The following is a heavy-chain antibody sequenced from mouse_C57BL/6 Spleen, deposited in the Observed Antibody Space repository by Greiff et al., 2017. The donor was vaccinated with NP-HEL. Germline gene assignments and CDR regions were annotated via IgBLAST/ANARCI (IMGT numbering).Heavy chain of an antibody. J-gene: IGHJ2*01. D-gene: IGHD1-1*01. Sequence: EVKLMESGGGLVKPGGSLKLSCAASGFTFSSYAMSWVRQTPEKRLEWVATISDGGSYTYYPDNVKGRFTISRDNAKNNLYLQMSHLKSEDTAMYYCARAFITTVVARDYFDYWGQGTTLTVSS. CDR2: ISDGGSYT. CDR3: ARAFITTVVARDYFDY. CDR1: GFTFSSYA. V-gene: IGHV5-4*03.